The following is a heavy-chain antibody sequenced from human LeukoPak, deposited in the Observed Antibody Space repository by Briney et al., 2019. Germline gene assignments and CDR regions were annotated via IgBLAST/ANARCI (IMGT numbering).Heavy chain of an antibody. CDR3: ARKQTGTMYDV. CDR2: FSSGGSA. CDR1: GGSISSSSYY. D-gene: IGHD1-7*01. Sequence: PSETLSLTCIVPGGSISSSSYYWAWIRQSLGKGLGWIGTFSSGGSAYYNPSLTSRVSISKDTSDNQFSLRLYSVTAADTAVYYCARKQTGTMYDVWGQGTQVTVSS. J-gene: IGHJ4*02. V-gene: IGHV4-39*07.